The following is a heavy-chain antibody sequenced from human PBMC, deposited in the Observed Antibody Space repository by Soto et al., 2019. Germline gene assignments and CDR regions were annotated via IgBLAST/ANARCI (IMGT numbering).Heavy chain of an antibody. D-gene: IGHD2-15*01. CDR2: ISAYNGNT. J-gene: IGHJ3*02. V-gene: IGHV1-18*01. Sequence: GASVKVSCKASGYTFTSYGISWVRQAPGQGLEWMGWISAYNGNTNYAQKLQGRVTMTTDTSTSTAYMELRSLRSDDTAVYYCARDHCSGGSCYPNAFDIWGQGTMVTVSS. CDR3: ARDHCSGGSCYPNAFDI. CDR1: GYTFTSYG.